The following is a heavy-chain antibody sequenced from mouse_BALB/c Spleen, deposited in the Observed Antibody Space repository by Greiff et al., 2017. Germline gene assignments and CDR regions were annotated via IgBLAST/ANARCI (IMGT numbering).Heavy chain of an antibody. Sequence: LQQPGSELVRPGASVKLSCKASGYTFTSYWMHWVKQRPGQGLEWIGNIYPGSGSTNYDEKFKSKATLTVDTSSSTAYMQLSSLTSEDSAVYYCTSGQLGPRSWGQGTTLTVSS. V-gene: IGHV1S22*01. CDR1: GYTFTSYW. J-gene: IGHJ2*01. D-gene: IGHD3-2*01. CDR3: TSGQLGPRS. CDR2: IYPGSGST.